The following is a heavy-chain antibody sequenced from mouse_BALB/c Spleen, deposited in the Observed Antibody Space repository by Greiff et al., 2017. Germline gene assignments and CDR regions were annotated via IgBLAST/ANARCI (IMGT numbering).Heavy chain of an antibody. CDR1: GFSLTSYG. CDR2: IWRGGST. CDR3: AKKEYGNYDKNAMDY. D-gene: IGHD2-10*02. V-gene: IGHV2-5-1*01. Sequence: QVQLQQSGPSLVQPSQSLSITCTVSGFSLTSYGVHWVRQSPGKGLEWLGVIWRGGSTDYNAAFMSRLSITKDNSKSQVFFKMNSLQADDTAIYYCAKKEYGNYDKNAMDYWGQGTSVTVSS. J-gene: IGHJ4*01.